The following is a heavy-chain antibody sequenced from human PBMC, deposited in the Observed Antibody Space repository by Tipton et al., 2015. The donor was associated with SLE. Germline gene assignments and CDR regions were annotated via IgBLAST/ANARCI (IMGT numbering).Heavy chain of an antibody. Sequence: TLSLTCTVSGGSISSYYWSWIRQPAGKGLEWIGRIYTSGSTNYNPSLKSRVTISVDTSKNQFSLKLSSVTAADTAVYYCAKDISGIADGAFDIWGQGTMVTVSS. J-gene: IGHJ3*02. CDR3: AKDISGIADGAFDI. V-gene: IGHV4-4*07. CDR2: IYTSGST. CDR1: GGSISSYY. D-gene: IGHD6-13*01.